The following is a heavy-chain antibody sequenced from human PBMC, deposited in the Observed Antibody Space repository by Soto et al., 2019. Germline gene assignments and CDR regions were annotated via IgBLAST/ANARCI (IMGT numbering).Heavy chain of an antibody. J-gene: IGHJ4*02. Sequence: ASVKVSCKASGYTFTSYYINWVRQATGQGLEWMGWMNPNSGNTGYAQKFQGRVTMTRNTSISTAYMELSSLRSEDTAVYYCASAVMTWSGYYNWAYWGQGTLVTVSS. CDR2: MNPNSGNT. CDR1: GYTFTSYY. V-gene: IGHV1-8*01. D-gene: IGHD3-3*01. CDR3: ASAVMTWSGYYNWAY.